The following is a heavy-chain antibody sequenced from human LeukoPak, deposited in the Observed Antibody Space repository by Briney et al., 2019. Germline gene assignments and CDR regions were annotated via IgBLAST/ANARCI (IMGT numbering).Heavy chain of an antibody. V-gene: IGHV3-23*01. D-gene: IGHD4-17*01. J-gene: IGHJ4*02. Sequence: GGSLRLSCAAPGFTFSSYAMSWVRQAPGKGLDWVSAISGSGGSTYYADSVKGRFTISTDNSKNTLYLQMNSLRAEDTAVYYCAKNRYGYGDYATFDYWGQGTLVTVSS. CDR1: GFTFSSYA. CDR2: ISGSGGST. CDR3: AKNRYGYGDYATFDY.